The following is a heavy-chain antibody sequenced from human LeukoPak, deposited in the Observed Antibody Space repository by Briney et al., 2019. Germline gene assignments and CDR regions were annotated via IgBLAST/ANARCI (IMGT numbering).Heavy chain of an antibody. Sequence: PSETLSLTCTVSGGSISSSSYYWGWIRQPPGKGLEWIGSMYYSGSTYYNPSLKSRVTISVDTSKNQFSLKLSSVTAADTAVYYCARPATYCSSTSCNNDAFGIWGQGTMVTVSS. V-gene: IGHV4-39*07. CDR1: GGSISSSSYY. D-gene: IGHD2-2*01. CDR3: ARPATYCSSTSCNNDAFGI. J-gene: IGHJ3*02. CDR2: MYYSGST.